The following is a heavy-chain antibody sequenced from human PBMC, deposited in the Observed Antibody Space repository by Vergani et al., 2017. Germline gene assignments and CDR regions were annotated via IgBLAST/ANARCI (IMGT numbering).Heavy chain of an antibody. CDR3: ARMGSRGYYYYYMNV. CDR2: INPSGGST. CDR1: GYTFTSYY. Sequence: QVQLVQSGAEVKKPGASVKVSCKASGYTFTSYYMHWVRQAPGQGLEWMGIINPSGGSTSCAQKFQGRVTMTRDTSTSTAYMELRSLRSDDTAVYYCARMGSRGYYYYYMNVWGKGTTVTVSS. D-gene: IGHD6-6*01. J-gene: IGHJ6*03. V-gene: IGHV1-46*01.